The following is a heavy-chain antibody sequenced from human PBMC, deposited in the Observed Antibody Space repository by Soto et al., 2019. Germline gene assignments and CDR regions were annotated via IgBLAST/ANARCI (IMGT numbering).Heavy chain of an antibody. CDR2: MNSGGRS. D-gene: IGHD6-6*01. J-gene: IGHJ6*02. Sequence: GGSLRLSCAASGFTFSNYSMSWVRQAPGKGLEWVSGMNSGGRSYYADSVKGRFTVSRDTSKNMLYLQMNSLRADDTAVFYCAKALQYSSSRDYFYYGMDVWGQGTTVTVSS. CDR1: GFTFSNYS. CDR3: AKALQYSSSRDYFYYGMDV. V-gene: IGHV3-23*01.